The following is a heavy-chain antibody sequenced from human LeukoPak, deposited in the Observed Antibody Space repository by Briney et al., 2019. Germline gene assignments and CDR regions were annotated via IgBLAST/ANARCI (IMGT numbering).Heavy chain of an antibody. CDR3: ARDITDYYDSGSPGPFDY. D-gene: IGHD3-10*01. V-gene: IGHV3-43*02. CDR1: GFTFDDYA. Sequence: GGSLRLSCAASGFTFDDYAIHWVRQAPGKGPEWVSLITGDGGNTYYVGSGKGRFTISRDQSKTSLYLQMNSLRIEDTALYYCARDITDYYDSGSPGPFDYWGQGTLVTVSS. CDR2: ITGDGGNT. J-gene: IGHJ4*02.